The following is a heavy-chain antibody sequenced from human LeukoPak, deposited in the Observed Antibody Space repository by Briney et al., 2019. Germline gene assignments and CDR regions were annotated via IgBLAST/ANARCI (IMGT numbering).Heavy chain of an antibody. CDR2: TYYRSKWYD. J-gene: IGHJ4*02. Sequence: SQTLSLTCAISGDSVSSNSATWNWIRQSPSRGLEWLGRTYYRSKWYDDYAVSVKSRIIINPDTSKNQVSLQLNSVTPEDTAVYFCTRDGPTTSWYFDYWGQGTLVTVSS. D-gene: IGHD2-2*01. V-gene: IGHV6-1*01. CDR3: TRDGPTTSWYFDY. CDR1: GDSVSSNSAT.